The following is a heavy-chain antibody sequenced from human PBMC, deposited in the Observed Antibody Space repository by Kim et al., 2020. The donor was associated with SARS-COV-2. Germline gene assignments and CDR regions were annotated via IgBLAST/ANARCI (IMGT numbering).Heavy chain of an antibody. Sequence: GGSLRLSCAASGFTFSSYAMSWVRQAPGKGLEWVSAISGSGGSTYYADSVKGRFTISRDNSKNTLYLQMNSLRAEDTAVYYCAKDLRLWGIVATITFDYWGQGTLVTVSS. CDR2: ISGSGGST. V-gene: IGHV3-23*01. CDR3: AKDLRLWGIVATITFDY. CDR1: GFTFSSYA. D-gene: IGHD5-12*01. J-gene: IGHJ4*02.